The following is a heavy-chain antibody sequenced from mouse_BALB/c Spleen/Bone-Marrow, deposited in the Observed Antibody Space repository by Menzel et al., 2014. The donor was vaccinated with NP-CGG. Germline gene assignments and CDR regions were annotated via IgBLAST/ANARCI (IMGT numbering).Heavy chain of an antibody. CDR2: INPSNVDT. CDR3: PRGYYGSSSYYAMVR. V-gene: IGHV1S81*02. D-gene: IGHD1-1*01. Sequence: VHLVESGAELAKPGASVKLSCKASGYTFTSYYMFWVKQRPGQGLEWIGEINPSNVDTNFNEKFKSKATLTVDKSSNTAYMQLSSLTSEDFAVYYCPRGYYGSSSYYAMVRCGRATSVIGAS. J-gene: IGHJ4*01. CDR1: GYTFTSYY.